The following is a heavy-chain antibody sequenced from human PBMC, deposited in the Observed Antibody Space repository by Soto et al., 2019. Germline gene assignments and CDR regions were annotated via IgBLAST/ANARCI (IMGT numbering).Heavy chain of an antibody. Sequence: RLEWMGWINAGNGNTKYSQKFQGRVTITRDTSASTAYMELSSLRSEDTAVYYCARAAGYSGYDQEDAFDIWGQGTMVTVSS. V-gene: IGHV1-3*01. CDR3: ARAAGYSGYDQEDAFDI. D-gene: IGHD5-12*01. CDR2: INAGNGNT. J-gene: IGHJ3*02.